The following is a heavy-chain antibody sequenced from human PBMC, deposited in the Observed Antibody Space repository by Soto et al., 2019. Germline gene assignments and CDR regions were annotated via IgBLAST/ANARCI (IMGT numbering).Heavy chain of an antibody. CDR1: GASISGSYYY. Sequence: SETLSLTCAVSGASISGSYYYWAWLRQSPGKGPEWIGSVFYTGFTSYNPSLESRVSVSVDTSKSQFSLKLSAVTAADTAVYYCATSQKGYNWNYFDHWGQGXLVTV. D-gene: IGHD1-20*01. CDR3: ATSQKGYNWNYFDH. V-gene: IGHV4-39*01. CDR2: VFYTGFT. J-gene: IGHJ4*02.